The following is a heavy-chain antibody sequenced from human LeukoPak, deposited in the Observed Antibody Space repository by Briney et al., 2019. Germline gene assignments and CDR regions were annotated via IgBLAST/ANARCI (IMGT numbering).Heavy chain of an antibody. CDR3: ARIGTTTRGPAGLDV. CDR2: IASGGGANR. D-gene: IGHD2/OR15-2a*01. J-gene: IGHJ6*02. Sequence: GGSLRLSCAASGFTFSSYEMNWVRQAPGKGLEWVSYIASGGGANRFYSESVKVRFTISRDNAKNSLYLHMDSLRAEDTGVYYCARIGTTTRGPAGLDVWGQGTTVTVSS. CDR1: GFTFSSYE. V-gene: IGHV3-48*03.